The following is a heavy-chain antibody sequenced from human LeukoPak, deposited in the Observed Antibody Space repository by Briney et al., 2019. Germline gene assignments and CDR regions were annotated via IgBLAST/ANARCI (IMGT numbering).Heavy chain of an antibody. Sequence: GGSLRLSCAASGFTFSSYSMNWVRQAPGKGLEWVSLISWDGGSTYYADSVKGRFTISRDNSKNSLYLQMNSLRTEDTALYYCARGGLTQGYYYYYYMDVWGKGTTVTVSS. CDR2: ISWDGGST. CDR1: GFTFSSYS. J-gene: IGHJ6*03. V-gene: IGHV3-43*01. CDR3: ARGGLTQGYYYYYYMDV. D-gene: IGHD4/OR15-4a*01.